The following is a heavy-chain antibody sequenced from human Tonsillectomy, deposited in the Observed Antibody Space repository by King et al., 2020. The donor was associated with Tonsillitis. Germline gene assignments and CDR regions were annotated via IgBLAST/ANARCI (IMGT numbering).Heavy chain of an antibody. Sequence: VQLVESGGGLVQPGGSLRLSCAASGFTFRSYDMHWGRQATGNGLEWGSAIGTAGDTYYPGSVKGRFTNSRENAKNSLYLQMNSLRAEDTAEYYCARVSYGSGSYDYWGQGTLVTVSS. D-gene: IGHD3-10*01. V-gene: IGHV3-13*01. CDR2: IGTAGDT. CDR3: ARVSYGSGSYDY. J-gene: IGHJ4*02. CDR1: GFTFRSYD.